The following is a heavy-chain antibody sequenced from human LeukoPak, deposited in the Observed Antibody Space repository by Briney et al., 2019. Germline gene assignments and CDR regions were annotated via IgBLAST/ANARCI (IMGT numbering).Heavy chain of an antibody. CDR3: ARVRTVAGCFDY. V-gene: IGHV4-39*07. D-gene: IGHD6-19*01. CDR1: GGSISSSSYY. Sequence: PSETLSLTCAVSGGSISSSSYYWGWIRQPPGKGLEWIGSIYYSGSTYYNPSLKSRVTISVDTSKNQFSLKLSSVTAADTAVYYCARVRTVAGCFDYWGQGTLVTVSS. J-gene: IGHJ4*02. CDR2: IYYSGST.